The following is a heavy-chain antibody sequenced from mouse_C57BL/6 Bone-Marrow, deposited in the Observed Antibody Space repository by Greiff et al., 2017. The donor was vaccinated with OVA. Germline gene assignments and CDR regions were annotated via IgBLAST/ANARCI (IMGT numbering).Heavy chain of an antibody. J-gene: IGHJ3*01. CDR1: GYTFTSYG. V-gene: IGHV1-81*01. CDR2: IYPRSGNT. D-gene: IGHD2-1*01. CDR3: AREVYYGNYEGFAY. Sequence: QVQLQQSGAELARPGASVKLSCKASGYTFTSYGISWVKQRTGQGLEWIGEIYPRSGNTYYNEKFKGQATLTADKSSSTAYMELRSLTSEDSAVYFCAREVYYGNYEGFAYWGQGTLVTVSA.